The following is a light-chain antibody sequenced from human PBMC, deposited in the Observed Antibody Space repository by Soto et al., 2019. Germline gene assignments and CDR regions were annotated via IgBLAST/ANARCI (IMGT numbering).Light chain of an antibody. J-gene: IGKJ4*02. CDR2: DAS. CDR3: QQRSNWPG. CDR1: QSVSSY. Sequence: EIVLTQSPATLSLSPGERATLSCRASQSVSSYLAWYQQKPGQAPRLLISDASNRSTGIPDRFSGSGSGTDFTLTISGLEPEYFAVYYCQQRSNWPGFGGGTKVEIK. V-gene: IGKV3-11*01.